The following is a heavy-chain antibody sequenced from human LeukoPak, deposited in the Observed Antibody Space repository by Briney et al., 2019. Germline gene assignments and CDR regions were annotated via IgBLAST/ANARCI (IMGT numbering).Heavy chain of an antibody. J-gene: IGHJ5*02. V-gene: IGHV1-8*01. CDR1: GYTFINYD. Sequence: ASVKVSCKASGYTFINYDINWVRQDTGQGLEWMGWMNSKSGSTGYAQKFQGRVTMTRDTPISTAYMELSSLRSEDTAVYYCARGPRDYDESIRYNWFDPWGQGTLVTVSS. D-gene: IGHD4-17*01. CDR2: MNSKSGST. CDR3: ARGPRDYDESIRYNWFDP.